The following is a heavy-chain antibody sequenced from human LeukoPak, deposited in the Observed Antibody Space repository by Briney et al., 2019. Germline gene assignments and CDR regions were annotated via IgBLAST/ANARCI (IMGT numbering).Heavy chain of an antibody. CDR2: ISSSSYI. D-gene: IGHD5-18*01. J-gene: IGHJ4*02. V-gene: IGHV3-21*01. CDR1: GFTFSSYS. Sequence: KPGGSLRLSCAASGFTFSSYSMNWVRQAPGKGLEWVSSISSSSYIYYADSVKGRFTISRDNAKNSLYLQRNSLRAEDTAVYYCARITVDTAMVNPDYWGQGTLVTVSS. CDR3: ARITVDTAMVNPDY.